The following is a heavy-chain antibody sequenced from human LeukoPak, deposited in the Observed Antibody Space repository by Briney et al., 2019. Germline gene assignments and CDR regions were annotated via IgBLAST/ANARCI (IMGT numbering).Heavy chain of an antibody. D-gene: IGHD1-26*01. CDR1: GFTFKDYG. Sequence: GGCLRLSCAATGFTFKDYGMHWVRQPPGKGLEWGSGINWNGGGTDYADSVKGRFTISRDNAKNSLYLQMTSLRPEDTASYYCAKHLRATNTYIFFGLDVWGQGTTVTVSS. V-gene: IGHV3-9*01. J-gene: IGHJ6*02. CDR3: AKHLRATNTYIFFGLDV. CDR2: INWNGGGT.